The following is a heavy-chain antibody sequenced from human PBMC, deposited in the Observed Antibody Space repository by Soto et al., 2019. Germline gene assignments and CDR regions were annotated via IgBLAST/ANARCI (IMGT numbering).Heavy chain of an antibody. CDR1: GATFISYA. CDR2: IIPIFGIT. CDR3: ARKRGEENRFGYYHLDYKNYSGMNV. D-gene: IGHD5-18*01. V-gene: IGHV1-69*13. J-gene: IGHJ6*02. Sequence: GASVKVSCKASGATFISYAINWVRQAPGQGLEWMGGIIPIFGITKHAERFRGRVTITADESTSTVSLELSGLRSEDTAVYYCARKRGEENRFGYYHLDYKNYSGMNVWGQRTTVTVSS.